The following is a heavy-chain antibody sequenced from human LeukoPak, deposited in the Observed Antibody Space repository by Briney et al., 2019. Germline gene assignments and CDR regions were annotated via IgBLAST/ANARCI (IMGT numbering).Heavy chain of an antibody. CDR3: AKDSRSGYYYFDY. V-gene: IGHV3-9*01. CDR1: GFTFDDYA. CDR2: ISWNSGSI. Sequence: GGSLRLSCAASGFTFDDYAMHWVRQAPGKGLEWVSGISWNSGSIGYADSVKGRFPISRDNAKNSLYLQMNSLRAEDTALYYCAKDSRSGYYYFDYWGQGTLVTVSS. D-gene: IGHD3-3*01. J-gene: IGHJ4*02.